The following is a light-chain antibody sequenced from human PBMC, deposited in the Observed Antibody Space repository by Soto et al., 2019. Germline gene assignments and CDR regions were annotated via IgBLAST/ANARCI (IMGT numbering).Light chain of an antibody. J-gene: IGLJ2*01. CDR3: SSYTSRSTLV. Sequence: QSALTQPASVSGSPGQSITISCTGTSSDVGGYNYVSWYQYHPGKAPKLMIYDVSDRPSGISNRFSGSKSGNTASLTISGLQAEDEADYYCSSYTSRSTLVFGGGTKLTVL. V-gene: IGLV2-14*03. CDR1: SSDVGGYNY. CDR2: DVS.